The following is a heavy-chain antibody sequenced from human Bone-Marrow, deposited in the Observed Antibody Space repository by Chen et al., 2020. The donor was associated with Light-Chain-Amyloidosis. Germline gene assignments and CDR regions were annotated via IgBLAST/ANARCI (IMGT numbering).Heavy chain of an antibody. CDR1: GYTFPNYW. CDR2: IYPDDSDA. D-gene: IGHD5-12*01. V-gene: IGHV5-51*01. Sequence: EVQLEQSGPEVKKPGESLKISCKGSGYTFPNYWIGWVRQMPGKGLEWMGVIYPDDSDARYSPSFEGKVTISADKSITTAYLQWRSLKASDTAMYYCARRRDGYNFDYWGQRTLVTVSS. J-gene: IGHJ4*02. CDR3: ARRRDGYNFDY.